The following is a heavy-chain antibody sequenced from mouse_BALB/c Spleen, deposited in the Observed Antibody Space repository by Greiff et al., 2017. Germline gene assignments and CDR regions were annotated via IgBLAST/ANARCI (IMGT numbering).Heavy chain of an antibody. V-gene: IGHV14-1*02. J-gene: IGHJ3*01. CDR2: IDPENGNT. CDR3: AVGYGSSWFAY. CDR1: GFNIKDYY. Sequence: EVQLQESGAKLVRPGALVKLSCKASGFNIKDYYMHWVKQRPEQGLEWIGWIDPENGNTIYDPKFQGKASITADTSSNTAYLQLSSLTSEDTAVYYCAVGYGSSWFAYWGQGTLVTVSA. D-gene: IGHD1-1*01.